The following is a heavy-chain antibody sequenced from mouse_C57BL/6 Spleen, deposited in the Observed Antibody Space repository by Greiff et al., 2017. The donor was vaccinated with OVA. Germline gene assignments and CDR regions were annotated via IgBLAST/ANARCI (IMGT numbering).Heavy chain of an antibody. Sequence: QVQLQQPGAELVMPGASVKLSCKASGYTFTSYWMHWVKQRPGQGLEWIGEIDPSDSYTNYNQKFKGKSTLTVDKSSSTAYMQLSSLTSEDSAVDYCAAAAEASAWFAYWGQGTLVTVSA. D-gene: IGHD3-2*02. J-gene: IGHJ3*01. CDR2: IDPSDSYT. CDR3: AAAAEASAWFAY. V-gene: IGHV1-69*01. CDR1: GYTFTSYW.